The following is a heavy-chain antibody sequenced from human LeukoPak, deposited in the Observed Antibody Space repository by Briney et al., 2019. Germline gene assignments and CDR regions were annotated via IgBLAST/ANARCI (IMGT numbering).Heavy chain of an antibody. CDR1: GFNFRSYG. CDR2: IWYDGSDK. J-gene: IGHJ4*02. D-gene: IGHD6-19*01. CDR3: ARDLGSSGFFNY. Sequence: GGSLRLSCVASGFNFRSYGMHWVRQAPGKGLEWVAIIWYDGSDKYYADSVKGRFTISRDNSRNTLYLQMNSLRAEDTAVYYCARDLGSSGFFNYWGQGTLVTVSP. V-gene: IGHV3-33*01.